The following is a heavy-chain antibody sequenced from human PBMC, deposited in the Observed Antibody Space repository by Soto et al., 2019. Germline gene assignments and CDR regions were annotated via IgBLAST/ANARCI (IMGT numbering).Heavy chain of an antibody. CDR2: IYYSGST. Sequence: SETLSLTCTVSGGSISSYYWSWIRQPPGKGLEWIGYIYYSGSTNYNPSLKSRVTISVDTSKNQFSLKLSSVTAADTAVYYCARERGVFVYSYGTRDWFDPWGQGTLVTVSS. CDR1: GGSISSYY. J-gene: IGHJ5*02. D-gene: IGHD5-18*01. V-gene: IGHV4-59*01. CDR3: ARERGVFVYSYGTRDWFDP.